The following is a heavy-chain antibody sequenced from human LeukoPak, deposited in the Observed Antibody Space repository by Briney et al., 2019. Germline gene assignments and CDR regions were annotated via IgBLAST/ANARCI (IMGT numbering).Heavy chain of an antibody. J-gene: IGHJ3*02. D-gene: IGHD4-17*01. V-gene: IGHV3-11*05. CDR3: AREVHGDYDI. CDR2: ISSGSRYT. Sequence: GGSLRLSCVASGFTFSDYYMGWIRQAPGKGLECVSYISSGSRYTDYADSVKGRFTISRDNAKNSLYLQMNSLRAEDTAVYYCAREVHGDYDIWGQGTRVTVSS. CDR1: GFTFSDYY.